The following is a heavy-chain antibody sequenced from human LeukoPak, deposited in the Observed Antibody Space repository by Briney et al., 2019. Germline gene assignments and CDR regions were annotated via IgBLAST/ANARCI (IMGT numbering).Heavy chain of an antibody. Sequence: RGESLKISCKGSGYIFTTYWLGWVRQMPGKGLEWMGIIYPGDSDTRYSPSFQGQVTISADKSVSTAYLQWSSLKASDTAMYYCATQGSSGWDDAFDIWGQGTMVTVSS. CDR1: GYIFTTYW. D-gene: IGHD6-19*01. V-gene: IGHV5-51*01. CDR2: IYPGDSDT. J-gene: IGHJ3*02. CDR3: ATQGSSGWDDAFDI.